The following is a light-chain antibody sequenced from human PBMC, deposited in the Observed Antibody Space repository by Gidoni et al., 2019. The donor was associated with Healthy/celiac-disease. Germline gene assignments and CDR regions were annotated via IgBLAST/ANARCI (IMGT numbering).Light chain of an antibody. J-gene: IGKJ1*01. CDR1: QSVSSY. CDR2: DAS. CDR3: QQRRT. Sequence: EIVLTQSPATLSLSPGERATLSGRASQSVSSYLAWYTQKPGQAPRLLIYDASNRATGIPARFSGSGSGTDFTLTIRSLEPEDFAVYYCQQRRTFGQGTKVEIK. V-gene: IGKV3-11*01.